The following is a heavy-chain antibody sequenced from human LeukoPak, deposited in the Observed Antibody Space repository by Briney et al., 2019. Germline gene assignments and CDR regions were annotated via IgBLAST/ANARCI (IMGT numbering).Heavy chain of an antibody. D-gene: IGHD3-10*01. CDR1: GGSISSGSYY. Sequence: PSETLSLTCTVSGGSISSGSYYWSWIRQPAGKGLEWIGRIYTSGSTNYNPSLKSRVTISVDKSKNQFSLKLSSVTAADTAVYYCATSGDYYGSGLDPGLDYWGQGTLVTVSS. J-gene: IGHJ4*02. V-gene: IGHV4-61*02. CDR3: ATSGDYYGSGLDPGLDY. CDR2: IYTSGST.